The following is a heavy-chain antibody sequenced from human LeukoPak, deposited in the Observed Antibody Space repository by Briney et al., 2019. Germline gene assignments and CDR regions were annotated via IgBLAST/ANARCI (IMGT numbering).Heavy chain of an antibody. Sequence: SETLSLTCAVYGGSFSGYYWSWIRQPPGKGLEWIGEINHSGSTNYNPSLKSRVTISVDTSKNQFSLKLSSVTAADTAVYYCARVGSYYYDSSGYSLEYNWFDPWGQGTLVTVSS. CDR3: ARVGSYYYDSSGYSLEYNWFDP. V-gene: IGHV4-34*01. J-gene: IGHJ5*02. D-gene: IGHD3-22*01. CDR2: INHSGST. CDR1: GGSFSGYY.